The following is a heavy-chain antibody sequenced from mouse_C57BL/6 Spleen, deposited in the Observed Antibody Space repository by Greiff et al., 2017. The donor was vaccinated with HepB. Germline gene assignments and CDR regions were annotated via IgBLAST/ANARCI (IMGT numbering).Heavy chain of an antibody. D-gene: IGHD2-4*01. CDR2: IDPSDSET. Sequence: QVQLQQPGAELVRPGSSVKLSCKASGYTFTSYWMHWVKQRPIQGLEWIGNIDPSDSETHYNQKFKDKATLTVDKSSSTAYMQLSSLTSEDSAVYYCARSDYDAPFAYWGQGTLVTVSA. CDR3: ARSDYDAPFAY. J-gene: IGHJ3*01. V-gene: IGHV1-52*01. CDR1: GYTFTSYW.